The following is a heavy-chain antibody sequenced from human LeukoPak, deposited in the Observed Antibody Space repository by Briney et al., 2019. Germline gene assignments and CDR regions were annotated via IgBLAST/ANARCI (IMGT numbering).Heavy chain of an antibody. D-gene: IGHD3-16*01. V-gene: IGHV3-7*01. CDR1: GFTLSSYW. Sequence: GGSLRLSCAASGFTLSSYWMSWVRQAPGKGLEWVANIKQDGSEKYYVDSVKGRFTISRDNAKNSLYLQMNSLRAEDTAGYYCARSVSGGFDYWGQGTLVTVSS. J-gene: IGHJ4*02. CDR3: ARSVSGGFDY. CDR2: IKQDGSEK.